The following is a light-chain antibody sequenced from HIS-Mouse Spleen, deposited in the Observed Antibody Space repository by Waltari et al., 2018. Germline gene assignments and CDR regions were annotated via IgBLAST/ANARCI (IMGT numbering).Light chain of an antibody. CDR3: CSYAGSYTLV. CDR1: SSYVGGYKY. V-gene: IGLV2-11*01. CDR2: DVS. J-gene: IGLJ2*01. Sequence: QSALTQPRSVSGSPGQSVTISCTGTSSYVGGYKYVSWYQQHPGKAPKLMIYDVSKRPSGVPDRFSGSKSGHTASLPISGLQAEDEADYYCCSYAGSYTLVFGGGTKLTVL.